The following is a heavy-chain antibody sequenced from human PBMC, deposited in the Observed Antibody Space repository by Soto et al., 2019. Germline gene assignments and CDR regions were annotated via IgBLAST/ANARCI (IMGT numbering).Heavy chain of an antibody. CDR1: GYTFTSYG. V-gene: IGHV1-18*01. Sequence: ASVKVSCKASGYTFTSYGISWVRQAPGQGLEWMGWISAYNGNTNYAQKLQGRVTMTTDTSTSTAYMELRSLRSEDTAVYYCARGAGDYVDYYYYYYMDVWGKGTTVTVSS. J-gene: IGHJ6*03. CDR3: ARGAGDYVDYYYYYYMDV. D-gene: IGHD4-17*01. CDR2: ISAYNGNT.